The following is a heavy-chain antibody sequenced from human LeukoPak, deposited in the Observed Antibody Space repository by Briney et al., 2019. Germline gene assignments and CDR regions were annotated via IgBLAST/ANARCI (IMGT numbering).Heavy chain of an antibody. CDR2: ISYGGSNE. D-gene: IGHD2-8*02. Sequence: GGSLRLSCAASGFTFSDYAMHWVRQAPGKGLEWVAVISYGGSNEYSADSVHGRFTISRDNSKNTLYLQMNSLRAEDTAVYYCARNKPITGFLGMDVWGQGTTVTVSS. CDR3: ARNKPITGFLGMDV. CDR1: GFTFSDYA. V-gene: IGHV3-30*04. J-gene: IGHJ6*02.